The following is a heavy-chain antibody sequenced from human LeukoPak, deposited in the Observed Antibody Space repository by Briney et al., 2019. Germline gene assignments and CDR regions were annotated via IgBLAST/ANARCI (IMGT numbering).Heavy chain of an antibody. Sequence: RASVKVSFKASGYTFKRYGISSVRTAPGQGLERMGWISAYNGNPNYAQKVQGRVTMTTVTTTSTAYMELRSLRSDDTAVYYCARGTGSGSNLVYFDYWGQGTLVTVSS. D-gene: IGHD3-10*01. J-gene: IGHJ4*02. CDR2: ISAYNGNP. CDR3: ARGTGSGSNLVYFDY. V-gene: IGHV1-18*01. CDR1: GYTFKRYG.